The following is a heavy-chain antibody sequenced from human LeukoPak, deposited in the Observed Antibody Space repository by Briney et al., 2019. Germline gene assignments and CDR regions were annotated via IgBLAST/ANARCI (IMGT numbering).Heavy chain of an antibody. CDR2: IIPIFGTA. Sequence: SVKVSCKASGGTCSSYAISWVRQAPGQGLEWMGGIIPIFGTANYAQKFQGRVTITTDESTSTAYMELSSLRSEDTAVYYCARPKRDGYNYDFDYWGQGTLVTVSS. V-gene: IGHV1-69*05. CDR1: GGTCSSYA. J-gene: IGHJ4*02. D-gene: IGHD5-24*01. CDR3: ARPKRDGYNYDFDY.